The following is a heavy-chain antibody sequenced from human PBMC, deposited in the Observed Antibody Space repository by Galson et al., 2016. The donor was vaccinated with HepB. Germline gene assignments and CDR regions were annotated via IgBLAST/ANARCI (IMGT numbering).Heavy chain of an antibody. J-gene: IGHJ4*02. CDR2: INPGDGNT. Sequence: SVKVSCKASGYTFSTYLMHWLRQAPGQRLEWMGWINPGDGNTKYSRRFEGRVTITSDTSASTAYMDLGSLTSEDMAVYYCAKGSHSSRWWDPFHFDKWGPGTLVTVSS. D-gene: IGHD6-19*01. CDR3: AKGSHSSRWWDPFHFDK. CDR1: GYTFSTYL. V-gene: IGHV1-3*01.